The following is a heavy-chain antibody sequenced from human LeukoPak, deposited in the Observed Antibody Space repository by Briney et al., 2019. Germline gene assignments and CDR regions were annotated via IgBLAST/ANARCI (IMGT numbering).Heavy chain of an antibody. Sequence: SETLSLTCTVSGGSISSYTWSWIRQPAGKGLEWIGRIYTSGGTDYNPPLKSRVTMSVDTSKNQFSLKLSSVTAADTAVYYCARETYSSGWYFDYCGQGTLVTVSS. CDR2: IYTSGGT. J-gene: IGHJ4*02. CDR1: GGSISSYT. D-gene: IGHD6-19*01. CDR3: ARETYSSGWYFDY. V-gene: IGHV4-4*07.